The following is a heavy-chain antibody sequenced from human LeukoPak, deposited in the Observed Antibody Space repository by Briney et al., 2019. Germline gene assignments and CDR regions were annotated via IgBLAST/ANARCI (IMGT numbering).Heavy chain of an antibody. J-gene: IGHJ5*02. CDR1: GDSFTSYW. CDR3: ARSYNWNYRRFDP. CDR2: IYPGDSDT. Sequence: PGESLKISCKGSGDSFTSYWIGWVRQMPGKGLEWTGIIYPGDSDTKYSPSFQGQVTISADKSISTAYLQWSSLKASDTAMYYCARSYNWNYRRFDPWGQGTLVTVSS. V-gene: IGHV5-51*01. D-gene: IGHD1-7*01.